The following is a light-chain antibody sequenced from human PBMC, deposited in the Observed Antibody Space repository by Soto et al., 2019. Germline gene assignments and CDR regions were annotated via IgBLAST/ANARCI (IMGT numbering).Light chain of an antibody. CDR2: STS. Sequence: TVLTQSPATLSLSPGERATLSCRASQSVSTNLAWYQQKPGQAPRLLIYSTSIRATGIPDRFSGSGSGTDFTLTISRLDPEDFAVYYCQHYDRAPMWTFGQGTKVDIK. CDR3: QHYDRAPMWT. V-gene: IGKV3-20*01. CDR1: QSVSTN. J-gene: IGKJ1*01.